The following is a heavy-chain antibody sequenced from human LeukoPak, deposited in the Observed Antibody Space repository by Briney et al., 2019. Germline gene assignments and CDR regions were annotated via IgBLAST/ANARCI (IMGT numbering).Heavy chain of an antibody. CDR1: GITFGKYW. CDR3: ARDQYDTWSRRGNFDS. D-gene: IGHD3-3*01. J-gene: IGHJ4*02. V-gene: IGHV3-7*03. Sequence: GGSLRLSCVASGITFGKYWMSWVRQAPGKGLEWVANIKLDGSEKNYVDSVKGRFTISRDNTKNSLYLQMNSLRAEDTAVFYCARDQYDTWSRRGNFDSWGQGTLVIVSS. CDR2: IKLDGSEK.